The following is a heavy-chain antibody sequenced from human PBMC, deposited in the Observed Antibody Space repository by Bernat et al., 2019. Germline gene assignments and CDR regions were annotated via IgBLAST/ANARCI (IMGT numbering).Heavy chain of an antibody. Sequence: QVQLLQSGAEVKKPGASVRVSCKASGYTFTSYYMHWVRQAPGQGLEWLGVINPAGGGPTYSQKFQDRVTVTSDTSTRTVGMELRSLRSEDTAVYYCAKGRASYSHYDYWGQGTLVTVSS. V-gene: IGHV1-46*01. CDR3: AKGRASYSHYDY. CDR2: INPAGGGP. D-gene: IGHD4-4*01. CDR1: GYTFTSYY. J-gene: IGHJ4*02.